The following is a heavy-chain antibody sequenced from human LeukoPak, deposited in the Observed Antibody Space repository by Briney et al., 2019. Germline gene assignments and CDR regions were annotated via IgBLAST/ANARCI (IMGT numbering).Heavy chain of an antibody. CDR2: TYYRSKWYN. D-gene: IGHD1-26*01. CDR1: RDSVSSNSVA. CDR3: ARGGRGDSGSHPGFDY. V-gene: IGHV6-1*01. Sequence: SQTLSLTCAISRDSVSSNSVAWNWIRHSPSRGLEWLGRTYYRSKWYNDYAVFVKSRITVNPDTTKNQFSLQLTSVTPEDTAVYYCARGGRGDSGSHPGFDYWGQGALVTVST. J-gene: IGHJ4*02.